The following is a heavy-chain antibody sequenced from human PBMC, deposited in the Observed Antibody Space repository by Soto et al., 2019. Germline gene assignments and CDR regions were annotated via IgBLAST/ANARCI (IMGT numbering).Heavy chain of an antibody. J-gene: IGHJ4*02. Sequence: QVQLQESGPGLVKPSETLSLTCTVSGGSISSYYWSWIRQPPGKGLEWIGYIYYSGSTNYNPSLKSRVTISVDTSKNQFSLKLSSVTAADTAVYYCARDQSGSSGWYGIDYWGQGTLVTVSS. D-gene: IGHD6-19*01. CDR3: ARDQSGSSGWYGIDY. CDR1: GGSISSYY. V-gene: IGHV4-59*01. CDR2: IYYSGST.